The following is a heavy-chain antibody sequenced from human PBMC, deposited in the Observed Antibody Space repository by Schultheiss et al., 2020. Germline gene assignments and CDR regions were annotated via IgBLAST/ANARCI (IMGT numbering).Heavy chain of an antibody. D-gene: IGHD6-13*01. Sequence: SETLSLTCTVSGGSISSYYWSWIRQPPGKGLEWIGYIYYSGSTNYNPSLKSRVTISVDTSKNQFSLKLSSVTAADTAVYYCASGSSSPYYYGMDVWGQGTTVTVSS. V-gene: IGHV4-59*01. CDR3: ASGSSSPYYYGMDV. CDR2: IYYSGST. CDR1: GGSISSYY. J-gene: IGHJ6*02.